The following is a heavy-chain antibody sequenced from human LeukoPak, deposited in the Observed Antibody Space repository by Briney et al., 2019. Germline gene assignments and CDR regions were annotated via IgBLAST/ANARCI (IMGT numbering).Heavy chain of an antibody. Sequence: SETLSLTCTVSGNSISSGDNYWSWIRQPAGKGLEWIGRIYTSGSTNYNPSLKSRVTISVDTSKNQFSLKLSSVTAADTAVYYCARDITMVRGVIHPWGQGTLVTVSS. J-gene: IGHJ5*02. CDR2: IYTSGST. CDR1: GNSISSGDNY. V-gene: IGHV4-61*02. CDR3: ARDITMVRGVIHP. D-gene: IGHD3-10*01.